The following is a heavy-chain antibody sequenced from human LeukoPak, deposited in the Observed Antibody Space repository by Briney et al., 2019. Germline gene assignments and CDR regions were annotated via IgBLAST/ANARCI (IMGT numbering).Heavy chain of an antibody. D-gene: IGHD5-12*01. CDR2: ISNSYNTI. J-gene: IGHJ4*02. Sequence: PGGSLRLSCAASGFNFSSYEMNWVRQAPGKGVGWISYISNSYNTIYYADSVKGRFTISRDNAKNSLYLQMNSLRAEDTAVYYCARGGPRYSGYDWGQGTLVTVSS. CDR3: ARGGPRYSGYD. CDR1: GFNFSSYE. V-gene: IGHV3-48*03.